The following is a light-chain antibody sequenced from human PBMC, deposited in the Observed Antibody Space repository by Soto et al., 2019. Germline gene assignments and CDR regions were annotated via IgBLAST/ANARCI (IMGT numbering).Light chain of an antibody. J-gene: IGLJ3*02. CDR1: SASVSPEFY. V-gene: IGLV8-61*01. CDR3: MLYMGSGIWG. CDR2: NTN. Sequence: QTVVTQEPSFSVSPGGTVTLTCALSSASVSPEFYPSWYQQTPRQAPRTLISNTNSRSSGVPDRFSGSILGNRAALTITGAQADDESHYYCMLYMGSGIWGFGGGTQLTVL.